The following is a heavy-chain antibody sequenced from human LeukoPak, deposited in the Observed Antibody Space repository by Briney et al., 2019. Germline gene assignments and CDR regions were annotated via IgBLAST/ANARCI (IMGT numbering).Heavy chain of an antibody. CDR1: GGSFSGYY. CDR3: ATEPGYCSGGRCYGGWFDP. V-gene: IGHV4-34*01. Sequence: SETLSLTCAVYGGSFSGYYWSWIRQAPGKGLEWIGEINHSGSTNYNPSLKSRVTISVDTSKNQFSLKLSSVTAADTAVYYCATEPGYCSGGRCYGGWFDPWGQGTLVTVS. J-gene: IGHJ5*02. CDR2: INHSGST. D-gene: IGHD2-15*01.